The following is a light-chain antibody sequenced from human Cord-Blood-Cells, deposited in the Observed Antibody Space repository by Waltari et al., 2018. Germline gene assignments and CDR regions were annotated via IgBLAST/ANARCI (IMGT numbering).Light chain of an antibody. V-gene: IGKV1-39*01. CDR3: QQSYSTLFT. CDR2: AAS. CDR1: QSISSY. J-gene: IGKJ3*01. Sequence: DIQMTQSPYSLSASVGARVTITCRASQSISSYLNWYQQKPGKAPKLLIYAASSLQSGVPSRFSGSGSGTDFTLTISSLQPEDFATYYCQQSYSTLFTFGPGTKVDIK.